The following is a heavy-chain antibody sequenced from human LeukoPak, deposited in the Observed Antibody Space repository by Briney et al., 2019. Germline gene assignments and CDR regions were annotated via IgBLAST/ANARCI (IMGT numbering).Heavy chain of an antibody. Sequence: PGGSLRLSCAASGFTFDDYGMSWVRQAPGKGLGWVSAISGSGGSTYYADSVKGRFTISRDNSKNTLYLQMNSLRAEDTAVYYCAKLPSKLLWFGRSDSTVYYFDYWGQGTLVTVSS. CDR3: AKLPSKLLWFGRSDSTVYYFDY. D-gene: IGHD3-10*01. V-gene: IGHV3-23*01. J-gene: IGHJ4*02. CDR1: GFTFDDYG. CDR2: ISGSGGST.